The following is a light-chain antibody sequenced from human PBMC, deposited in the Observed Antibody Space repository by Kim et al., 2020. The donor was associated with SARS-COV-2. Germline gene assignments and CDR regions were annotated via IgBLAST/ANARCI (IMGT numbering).Light chain of an antibody. V-gene: IGLV2-14*03. CDR3: SSYTDSETVI. CDR1: SGDVGGYNF. CDR2: DVT. Sequence: GQPITISCTGTSGDVGGYNFVSWYQQHPGKAPKRMIYDVTTRPSGVSYRFSGSKSGNTASLAISGLQAEDEATYYCSSYTDSETVIFGGGTQLTVL. J-gene: IGLJ2*01.